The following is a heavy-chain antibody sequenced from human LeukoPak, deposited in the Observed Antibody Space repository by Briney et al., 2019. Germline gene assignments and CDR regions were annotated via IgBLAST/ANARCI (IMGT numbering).Heavy chain of an antibody. Sequence: SVKVSCKASGGTFSSYAISWVRQAPGQGLEWMGGIIPIFGTANYAQKFQGRVTITADESTSTAYMELSSLRSEDTAVYDCAIDGYGGTTDAFDIWGQGTMVTVSS. CDR3: AIDGYGGTTDAFDI. CDR1: GGTFSSYA. V-gene: IGHV1-69*13. CDR2: IIPIFGTA. J-gene: IGHJ3*02. D-gene: IGHD4-23*01.